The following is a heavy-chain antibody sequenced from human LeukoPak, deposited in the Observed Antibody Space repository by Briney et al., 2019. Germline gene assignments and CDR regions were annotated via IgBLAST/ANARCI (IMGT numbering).Heavy chain of an antibody. J-gene: IGHJ5*02. D-gene: IGHD6-13*01. CDR3: ARGRRSSSWRSNWFAP. CDR2: INHSGST. CDR1: GGSFSGYY. Sequence: PSETLSLTCAVYGGSFSGYYWSWIRQPPGKGLEWIGEINHSGSTNYNPALKSRVTISVDTSKNQFSLKLSSVTAADTAVYYCARGRRSSSWRSNWFAPWGQGTLVTVSS. V-gene: IGHV4-34*01.